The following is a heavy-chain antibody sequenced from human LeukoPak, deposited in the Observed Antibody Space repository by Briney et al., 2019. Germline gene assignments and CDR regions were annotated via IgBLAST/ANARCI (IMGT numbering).Heavy chain of an antibody. CDR1: GFTFSRYW. Sequence: GGSLRLSCVASGFTFSRYWMSWVRQAPGKGLEWVSYISSSGSTIYYADSVKGRFTISRDNAKNSLYLQMNSLRAEDTAVYCCAELGITMIGGVWGKGTTVTISS. D-gene: IGHD3-10*02. J-gene: IGHJ6*04. V-gene: IGHV3-48*03. CDR3: AELGITMIGGV. CDR2: ISSSGSTI.